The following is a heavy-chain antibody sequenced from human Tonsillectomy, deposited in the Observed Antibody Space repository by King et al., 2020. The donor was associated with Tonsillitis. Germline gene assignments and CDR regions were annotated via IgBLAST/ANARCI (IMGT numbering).Heavy chain of an antibody. CDR2: ISYDGSNK. CDR3: AKDEAGTFDY. D-gene: IGHD6-13*01. V-gene: IGHV3-30*18. Sequence: QLVQSGGGVVQPGRSLRLSCGASGFTFSSYGIHPVRQPPGKELEWVVGISYDGSNKYYADSVKGRFTISRDNSKNTLYLQMNSLRAEDTAVYYCAKDEAGTFDYWGQGTLVTVSS. J-gene: IGHJ4*02. CDR1: GFTFSSYG.